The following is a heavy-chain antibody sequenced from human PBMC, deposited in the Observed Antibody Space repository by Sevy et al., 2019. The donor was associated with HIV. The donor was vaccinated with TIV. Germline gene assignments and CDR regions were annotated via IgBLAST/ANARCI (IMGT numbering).Heavy chain of an antibody. V-gene: IGHV3-15*01. J-gene: IGHJ3*02. D-gene: IGHD1-26*01. CDR1: GFTFSNAW. CDR3: TTDQDELVGTIDAFDI. CDR2: IKSKTDGGTT. Sequence: GGSLRLSCAASGFTFSNAWMSWVRHAPGKGLEWVGRIKSKTDGGTTDYAAPVKGRFTISRDDSKNTLYLQMNSLKTEDTAVYYCTTDQDELVGTIDAFDIWGQGTMVTVSS.